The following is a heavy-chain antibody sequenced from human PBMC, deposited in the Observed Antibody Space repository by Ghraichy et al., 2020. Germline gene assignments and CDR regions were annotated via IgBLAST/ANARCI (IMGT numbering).Heavy chain of an antibody. J-gene: IGHJ4*02. D-gene: IGHD3-10*01. V-gene: IGHV3-23*01. Sequence: GESLNISCAPSGFTFSSYAMTWVRQAPGKGLEWVSSIIGSGGSKDYADSVKGRFTISRDNSKNMNTLYLQMSGLRAEDTAIYYCAKMPRGIGGYVANWGQGTLVTVSS. CDR3: AKMPRGIGGYVAN. CDR2: IIGSGGSK. CDR1: GFTFSSYA.